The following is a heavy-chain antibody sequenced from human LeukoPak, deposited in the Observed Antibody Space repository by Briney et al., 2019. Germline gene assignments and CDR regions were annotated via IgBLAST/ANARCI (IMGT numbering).Heavy chain of an antibody. CDR3: AREGRDFWSGSRGWFDP. J-gene: IGHJ5*02. D-gene: IGHD3-3*01. CDR1: GGSIRSGDYS. V-gene: IGHV4-30-4*01. Sequence: SQTLSLTCTVSGGSIRSGDYSWSWIRQPPGKGLKWIAYTHYSGSSFYNPSLKSRITISVDTSKNQFSLRLSSVTAADTAVYYCAREGRDFWSGSRGWFDPWGQGTLVTVSS. CDR2: THYSGSS.